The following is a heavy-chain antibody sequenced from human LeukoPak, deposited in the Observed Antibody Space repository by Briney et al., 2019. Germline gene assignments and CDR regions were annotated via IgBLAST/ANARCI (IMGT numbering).Heavy chain of an antibody. CDR3: ARGSGTYYYDSSGYSYYFDY. CDR1: GASITTYY. CDR2: INHSGST. V-gene: IGHV4-34*01. J-gene: IGHJ4*02. Sequence: PSETLSLTCTVSGASITTYYWSWIRQPPGKGLEWIGEINHSGSTNYNPSLKSRVTISVDTSKNQFSLKLSSVTAADTAVYYCARGSGTYYYDSSGYSYYFDYWGQGTLVTVSS. D-gene: IGHD3-22*01.